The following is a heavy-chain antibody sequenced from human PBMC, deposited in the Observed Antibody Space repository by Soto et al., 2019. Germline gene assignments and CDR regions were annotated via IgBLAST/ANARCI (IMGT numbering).Heavy chain of an antibody. J-gene: IGHJ4*02. CDR3: AIAYWGADCYSYTFDY. V-gene: IGHV4-39*01. CDR2: LYHSGST. D-gene: IGHD2-21*02. CDR1: DGSISSSRYY. Sequence: SETLSLTCSVSDGSISSSRYYWGWIRQPPGKGLEWIGSLYHSGSTYYNPSLKSRVTISVDTSKSHFSLNLGSVTAADTAVYYCAIAYWGADCYSYTFDYWGRGTLVTVSS.